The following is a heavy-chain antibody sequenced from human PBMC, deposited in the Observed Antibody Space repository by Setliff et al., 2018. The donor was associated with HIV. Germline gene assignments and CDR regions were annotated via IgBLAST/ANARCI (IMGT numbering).Heavy chain of an antibody. D-gene: IGHD2-21*01. Sequence: GASVKVSCKASGDTFTSHAISWVRQAPGQGLEWMGGIIPIFGTPNYAQKFKGRLTITADESTSTVYMELSRLTSDDTAVYYCAKDGGEVYWGQGTLVTVSS. V-gene: IGHV1-69*13. J-gene: IGHJ4*02. CDR2: IIPIFGTP. CDR1: GDTFTSHA. CDR3: AKDGGEVY.